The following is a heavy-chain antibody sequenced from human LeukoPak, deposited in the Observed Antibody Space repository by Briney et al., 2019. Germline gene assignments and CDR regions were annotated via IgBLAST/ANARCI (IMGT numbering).Heavy chain of an antibody. D-gene: IGHD1/OR15-1a*01. Sequence: GGSLRLSCAASEFTFSDYYMSWIRQAPGKGLEWVSYISSSSSYTNYADSVKGRFTISRDNAKNSLYLQMNSLRAEDTAVYYCAREISAPPLEQENWFDPWGQGTLVTVSS. J-gene: IGHJ5*02. CDR3: AREISAPPLEQENWFDP. CDR1: EFTFSDYY. CDR2: ISSSSSYT. V-gene: IGHV3-11*06.